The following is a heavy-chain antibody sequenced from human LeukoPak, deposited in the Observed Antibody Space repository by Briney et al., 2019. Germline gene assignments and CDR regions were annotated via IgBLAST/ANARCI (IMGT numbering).Heavy chain of an antibody. J-gene: IGHJ4*02. Sequence: GASVKVSCKASGYTFTGYYMHWVRQAPGQGLEWMGWINPNSSGTNYAQKFQGRVTMTRDTSISTAYMELSRLGSDDTAVYYCARDRRSAVYDIWTGFRGRYFDYWGQGTLVTVSS. D-gene: IGHD3-9*01. CDR2: INPNSSGT. CDR1: GYTFTGYY. V-gene: IGHV1-2*02. CDR3: ARDRRSAVYDIWTGFRGRYFDY.